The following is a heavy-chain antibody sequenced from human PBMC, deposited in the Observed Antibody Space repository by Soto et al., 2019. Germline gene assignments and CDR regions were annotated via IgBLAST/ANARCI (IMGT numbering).Heavy chain of an antibody. D-gene: IGHD2-21*02. J-gene: IGHJ3*01. V-gene: IGHV5-51*01. CDR3: ATPAGRDFNAFDV. Sequence: GESLKISCEGSGYTFTRNWIGLVLQMPGKGLEWMGIIFPIDSDTRYSPSSQGQVTISADNSISTAYLQWSSLKASDTAIYYCATPAGRDFNAFDVWGQGTMVTVSS. CDR1: GYTFTRNW. CDR2: IFPIDSDT.